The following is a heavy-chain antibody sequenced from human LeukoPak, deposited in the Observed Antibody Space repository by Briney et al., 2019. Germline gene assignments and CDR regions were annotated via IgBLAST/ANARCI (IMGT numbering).Heavy chain of an antibody. Sequence: ASVKVSCKASGYTFTSYDINWVRQATGQGLEWMGWMNPNSGNTGYAQKFQGRVTMTRNTSISTAYMELSSLRSEDTAVYYCARRSLRTTDDDYWGQGTLVTVSS. CDR1: GYTFTSYD. J-gene: IGHJ4*02. CDR3: ARRSLRTTDDDY. D-gene: IGHD4-17*01. CDR2: MNPNSGNT. V-gene: IGHV1-8*01.